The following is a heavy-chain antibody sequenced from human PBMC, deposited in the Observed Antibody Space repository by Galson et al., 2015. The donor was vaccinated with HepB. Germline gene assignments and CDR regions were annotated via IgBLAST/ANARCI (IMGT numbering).Heavy chain of an antibody. CDR1: GYTFTSYG. J-gene: IGHJ4*02. V-gene: IGHV1-18*01. CDR3: ARDSSNWSRSHRFDY. CDR2: ISAYDGNT. Sequence: SVKVSCKASGYTFTSYGISWVRQAPGQGLEWMGWISAYDGNTNYAQKLQGRVTMTTDTSTSTAYMDLRSLRSDDTAVYYCARDSSNWSRSHRFDYWGQGTLVTVSS. D-gene: IGHD6-13*01.